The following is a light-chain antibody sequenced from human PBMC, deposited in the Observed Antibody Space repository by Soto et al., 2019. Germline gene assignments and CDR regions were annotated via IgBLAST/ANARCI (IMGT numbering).Light chain of an antibody. V-gene: IGLV2-23*01. CDR1: SGDVGAYNS. Sequence: QSVVAQAAPVSGSPGQSITISFTGTSGDVGAYNSVSWYQQLPHKAPQVILYKGTQRPSGVSSRFSGPTSGNAASLTISGLQADDEADYFCCSSAPESTYVFGTGTKVTVL. CDR2: KGT. CDR3: CSSAPESTYV. J-gene: IGLJ1*01.